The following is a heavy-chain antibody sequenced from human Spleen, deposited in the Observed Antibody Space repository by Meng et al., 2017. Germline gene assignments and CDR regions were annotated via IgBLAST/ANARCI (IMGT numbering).Heavy chain of an antibody. CDR1: GGSFSDYY. J-gene: IGHJ4*02. V-gene: IGHV4-34*01. CDR3: ARGPTTMAHDFDY. CDR2: INHSGST. Sequence: VQIQPWGSGLLTPSETLSRTGVVSGGSFSDYYWSWIRQPPGKGLEWIGEINHSGSTNYNPSLESRATISVDTSQNNLSLKLSSVTAADSAVYYCARGPTTMAHDFDYWGQGTLVTVSS. D-gene: IGHD4-11*01.